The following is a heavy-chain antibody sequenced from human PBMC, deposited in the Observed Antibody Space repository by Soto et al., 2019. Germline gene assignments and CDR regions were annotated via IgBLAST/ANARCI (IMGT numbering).Heavy chain of an antibody. CDR1: GGSISSGGYY. Sequence: QVQLQEAGPGLVMPSQTLSLPCTVSGGSISSGGYYWSWIRQHPGKGLEWIGYIYYTGSAYYNPSLKSRVTISVDTCKKQFSLKLSSVTPADTAVYYCAGFGSSTWNWFDPWDQGALVTVSS. V-gene: IGHV4-31*03. CDR2: IYYTGSA. J-gene: IGHJ5*02. D-gene: IGHD6-6*01. CDR3: AGFGSSTWNWFDP.